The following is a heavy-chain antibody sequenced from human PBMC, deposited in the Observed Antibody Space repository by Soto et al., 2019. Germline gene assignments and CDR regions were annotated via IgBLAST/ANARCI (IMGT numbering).Heavy chain of an antibody. J-gene: IGHJ4*02. CDR3: AKVAVAGGYGIFAY. Sequence: EVQLVESGGGLGQPGRSLRLSCAASGFTFDDYAMHWVRQAPGKGLEWVSGISWNSGSIGYADSVKGRFTISRDNAKNSLYLQMNSLRAEDTALYYCAKVAVAGGYGIFAYWGQGTLVTVSS. D-gene: IGHD6-19*01. CDR1: GFTFDDYA. CDR2: ISWNSGSI. V-gene: IGHV3-9*01.